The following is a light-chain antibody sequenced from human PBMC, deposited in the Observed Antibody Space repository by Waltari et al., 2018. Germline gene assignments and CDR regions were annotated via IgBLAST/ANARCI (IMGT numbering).Light chain of an antibody. CDR2: SDH. CDR3: ATWDDSLKGWV. V-gene: IGLV1-44*01. CDR1: SSNIGKNS. J-gene: IGLJ3*02. Sequence: QSVLTQPPSASGTPGQSVTMSCSGSSSNIGKNSVNWYQQVPGTAPKLLIYSDHQRPSGVPALFVGSKSDTSASLAISGLQSDDEADYYCATWDDSLKGWVFGGGTKLTVL.